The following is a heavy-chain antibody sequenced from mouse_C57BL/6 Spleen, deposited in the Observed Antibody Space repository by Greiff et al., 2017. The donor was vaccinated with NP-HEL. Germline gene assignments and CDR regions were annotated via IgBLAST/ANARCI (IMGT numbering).Heavy chain of an antibody. CDR2: INYDGSST. CDR1: GFTFSDYY. CDR3: ARATAQATDYFDS. J-gene: IGHJ2*01. Sequence: EVMLVESEGGLVQPGSSMKLSCTASGFTFSDYYMAWVRQVPEKGLEWVANINYDGSSTYYLDSLKSRFIISRDNAKNILYLQMSSLKSEDTATYYCARATAQATDYFDSWGQGTTLTVSS. V-gene: IGHV5-16*01. D-gene: IGHD3-2*02.